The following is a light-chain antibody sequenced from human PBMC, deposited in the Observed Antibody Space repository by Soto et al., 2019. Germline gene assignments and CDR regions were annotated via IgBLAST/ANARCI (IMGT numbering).Light chain of an antibody. CDR1: SSDIGAYDY. Sequence: QSVLTQPASLSGSPGQSITISCTGTSSDIGAYDYVSWFQQHPGKAPKLMISAVSNRPSGVSNRFSASKSGNTASLFISGLQAEDEADYYCSSYTSDSSYVFGSGTKVTVL. V-gene: IGLV2-14*01. J-gene: IGLJ1*01. CDR2: AVS. CDR3: SSYTSDSSYV.